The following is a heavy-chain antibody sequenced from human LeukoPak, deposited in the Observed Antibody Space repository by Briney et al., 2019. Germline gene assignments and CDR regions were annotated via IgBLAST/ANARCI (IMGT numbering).Heavy chain of an antibody. CDR3: ARGGYYDRALVLRRPMDV. CDR1: GGTFSSYA. V-gene: IGHV1-69*13. D-gene: IGHD3-22*01. J-gene: IGHJ6*02. Sequence: ASVKVSCKASGGTFSSYAISWVRQAPGQGLEWMGGIIPIFGTANYAQEFQGRVTITADESTSTAYMELSSLRSEDTAVYYCARGGYYDRALVLRRPMDVWGQGTTVTVSS. CDR2: IIPIFGTA.